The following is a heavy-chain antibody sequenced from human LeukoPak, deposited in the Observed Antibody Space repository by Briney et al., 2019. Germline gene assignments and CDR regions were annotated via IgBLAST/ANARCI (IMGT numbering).Heavy chain of an antibody. CDR1: GGTFSSYA. D-gene: IGHD3-9*01. V-gene: IGHV1-69*13. CDR3: ARALLDNYDYYDILTGYLK. CDR2: IIPIFGTA. Sequence: SVKVSCKASGGTFSSYAISWVRQAPGQGLEWMGGIIPIFGTANYAQKFQGRVTITADESTSTAYMELSSLRSEDTAVYYCARALLDNYDYYDILTGYLKWGQGTLVTVST. J-gene: IGHJ4*02.